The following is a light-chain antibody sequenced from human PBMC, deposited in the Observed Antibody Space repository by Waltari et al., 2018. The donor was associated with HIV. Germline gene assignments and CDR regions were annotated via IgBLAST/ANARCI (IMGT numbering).Light chain of an antibody. CDR3: QQYSSSPLS. CDR2: AAS. V-gene: IGKV3-20*01. CDR1: QIITNNF. J-gene: IGKJ4*01. Sequence: EIVLTQSPGTLSLSPGERATLSCRSSQIITNNFLAWYQHQSGQAPRLLISAASSRATGIPDRFSGSGSGTDVSLTISRLEPEEFALYYCQQYSSSPLSFGGGTRVESK.